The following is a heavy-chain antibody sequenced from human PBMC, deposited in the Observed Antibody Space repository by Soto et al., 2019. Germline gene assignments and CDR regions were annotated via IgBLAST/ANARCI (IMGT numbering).Heavy chain of an antibody. Sequence: QVQLVQSGAEVKKPGASVKVSCKASGYTFTSYAMHWVRQAPGQRLEWMGWINAGNGNTKYSQKFQGRVTITRDTSASTVYMELSSLRSEDTAVYYCSREKQQLVESNWFDPWGQGTLVTVSS. CDR3: SREKQQLVESNWFDP. V-gene: IGHV1-3*01. J-gene: IGHJ5*02. CDR2: INAGNGNT. D-gene: IGHD6-13*01. CDR1: GYTFTSYA.